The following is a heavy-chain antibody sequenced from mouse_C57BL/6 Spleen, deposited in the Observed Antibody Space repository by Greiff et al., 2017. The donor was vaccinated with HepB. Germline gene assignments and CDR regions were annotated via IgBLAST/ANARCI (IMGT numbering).Heavy chain of an antibody. Sequence: EVKLVESGGGLVQPKGSLKLSCAASGFSFNTYAMNWVRQAPGKGLEWVARIRSKSNNYATYYADSVKDRFTISRDDSESMLYLQMNNLKTEDTAMYYCVRVDGYWAMDYWGQGTSVTVSS. V-gene: IGHV10-1*01. CDR2: IRSKSNNYAT. CDR1: GFSFNTYA. CDR3: VRVDGYWAMDY. J-gene: IGHJ4*01. D-gene: IGHD2-3*01.